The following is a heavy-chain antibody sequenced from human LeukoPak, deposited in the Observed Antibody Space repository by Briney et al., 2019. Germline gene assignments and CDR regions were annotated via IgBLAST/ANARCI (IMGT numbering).Heavy chain of an antibody. D-gene: IGHD1-7*01. CDR1: GFTFSSYG. V-gene: IGHV3-30*18. CDR3: AKDTRSDWNYNWFDP. CDR2: ISYDGSNK. Sequence: GGSLRLSCAASGFTFSSYGMHWVRQAPGKGLEWVAVISYDGSNKYYADSVKGRFTISRYNSKNTLYLQMNSLRAEDTALYYCAKDTRSDWNYNWFDPWGQGTLATVSS. J-gene: IGHJ5*02.